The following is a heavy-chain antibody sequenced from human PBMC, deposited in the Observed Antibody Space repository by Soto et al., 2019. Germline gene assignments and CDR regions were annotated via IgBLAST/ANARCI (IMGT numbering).Heavy chain of an antibody. D-gene: IGHD5-18*01. CDR2: ISGTGGST. V-gene: IGHV3-23*01. Sequence: PGGSLRLSCAASGFTFSVYAMSWVRQAPGKGLEWVSGISGTGGSTSYADSVKGRFTISRDNSKNTLYLQMNSLRAEDTAVYYCAKTVDTALFYFDYWGQGTLVTVSS. CDR1: GFTFSVYA. CDR3: AKTVDTALFYFDY. J-gene: IGHJ4*02.